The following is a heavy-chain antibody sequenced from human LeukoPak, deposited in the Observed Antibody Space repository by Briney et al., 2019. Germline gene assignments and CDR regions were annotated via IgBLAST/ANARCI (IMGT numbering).Heavy chain of an antibody. D-gene: IGHD6-13*01. CDR3: ATGYLVTAGLMDV. Sequence: ASVKVSCKVSGYTLTELSMFWVRQAPGKGREWMGSFDPEDGKTVYAQKFQGRVTMTVDTSTDTAYMELSSLRSEDTAVYYCATGYLVTAGLMDVWGQGTTVTVSS. CDR1: GYTLTELS. J-gene: IGHJ6*02. V-gene: IGHV1-24*01. CDR2: FDPEDGKT.